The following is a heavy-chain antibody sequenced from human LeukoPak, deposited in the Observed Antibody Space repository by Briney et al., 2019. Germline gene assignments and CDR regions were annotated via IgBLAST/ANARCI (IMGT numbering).Heavy chain of an antibody. V-gene: IGHV3-9*01. CDR1: GFTFDDYA. J-gene: IGHJ4*02. CDR2: ISWNSGSI. D-gene: IGHD5-18*01. Sequence: PGGSLRLSCAASGFTFDDYAMHWVRQAPGKGLEWVSGISWNSGSIGYADSVKGRFTISRDNAKNSLYLQMNSLRAEDTALYYCAKDLYHDTAMGPFDYWGQGTLVTVSS. CDR3: AKDLYHDTAMGPFDY.